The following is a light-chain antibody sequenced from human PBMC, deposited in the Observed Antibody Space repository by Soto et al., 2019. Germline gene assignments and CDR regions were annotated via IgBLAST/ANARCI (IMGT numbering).Light chain of an antibody. V-gene: IGKV1-12*01. CDR3: KQSKSLPLT. Sequence: DIQMTQSPSPLSASVGDRVTITCRASQPINRWLAWYQQKPGKAPKLLIYAASSLHTGVPLRFRGSGSGTDFSLTISSLQPEDFATYYCKQSKSLPLTFGGGTKVDIK. J-gene: IGKJ4*01. CDR2: AAS. CDR1: QPINRW.